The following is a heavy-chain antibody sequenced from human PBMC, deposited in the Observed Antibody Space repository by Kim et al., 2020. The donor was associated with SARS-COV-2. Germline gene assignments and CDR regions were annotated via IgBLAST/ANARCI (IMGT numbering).Heavy chain of an antibody. D-gene: IGHD3-10*01. CDR3: VKGISMVRGVNGYYYYGMDV. CDR1: GLTFSSSA. CDR2: IGHTGISA. Sequence: GGSLRLSCTVSGLTFSSSAMSWVRQAPGKGLEWVSAIGHTGISAQYADSVKGRFTISRHNSNNTLYLQLNSLRAEDTAVYYCVKGISMVRGVNGYYYYGMDVWGQGTTVTVSS. J-gene: IGHJ6*02. V-gene: IGHV3-23*01.